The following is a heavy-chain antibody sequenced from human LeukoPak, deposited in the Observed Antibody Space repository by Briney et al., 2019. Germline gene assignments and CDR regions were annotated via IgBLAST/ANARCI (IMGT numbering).Heavy chain of an antibody. CDR3: ARDRMVRGVIIPHYYYGMDV. Sequence: GGSLRLSCAASGFTVSSNYMSWVRQAPGKGLEWVSVIYSGGSTYYADSVKGRFAISRDNSKNTLYLQMNSLRAEDTAVHYCARDRMVRGVIIPHYYYGMDVWGQGTTVTVSS. CDR2: IYSGGST. D-gene: IGHD3-10*01. J-gene: IGHJ6*02. V-gene: IGHV3-53*01. CDR1: GFTVSSNY.